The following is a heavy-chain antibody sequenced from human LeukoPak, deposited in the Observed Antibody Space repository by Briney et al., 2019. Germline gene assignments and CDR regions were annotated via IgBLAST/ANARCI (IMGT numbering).Heavy chain of an antibody. D-gene: IGHD1-26*01. J-gene: IGHJ4*02. CDR1: GFTFSSYG. CDR3: AKPPAGGSYPWYYFDY. V-gene: IGHV3-30*18. CDR2: ISYDGSNK. Sequence: GGSLRLSCAASGFTFSSYGMHWVRQAPGKGLEWVAVISYDGSNKYYADSVKGRFTTSRDNSKNTLYLQMNSLRAEDTAVYYCAKPPAGGSYPWYYFDYWGQGTLVTVSS.